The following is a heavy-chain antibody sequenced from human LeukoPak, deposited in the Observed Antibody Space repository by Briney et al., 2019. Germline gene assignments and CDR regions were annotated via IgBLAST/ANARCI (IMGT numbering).Heavy chain of an antibody. CDR2: ISGSGGST. CDR3: ARDFLAAAGATAGYMDV. CDR1: GFTFSSYA. Sequence: TGGSLRLSCAASGFTFSSYAMSWVRQAPGKGLEWVSAISGSGGSTYYADSVKGRFSISRDNSKNTLYLQMNSLRAEDTAVYYCARDFLAAAGATAGYMDVWGKGTTVTVSS. V-gene: IGHV3-23*01. J-gene: IGHJ6*03. D-gene: IGHD6-13*01.